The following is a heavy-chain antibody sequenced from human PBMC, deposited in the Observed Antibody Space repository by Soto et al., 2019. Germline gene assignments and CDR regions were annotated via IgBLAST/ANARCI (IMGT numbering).Heavy chain of an antibody. CDR2: INPFFGIA. CDR3: ARDGLYGSGSYYPPLGFDY. Sequence: QVQLVQSGAEVKKPESSVKVSCKASGGTFSSYAINWVRQAPGQGLEWMGGINPFFGIANYAQKFQGRVTITADESTSTAYMELSSLRSEDTAVYYCARDGLYGSGSYYPPLGFDYWGQGTLVTVSS. CDR1: GGTFSSYA. J-gene: IGHJ4*02. V-gene: IGHV1-69*12. D-gene: IGHD3-10*01.